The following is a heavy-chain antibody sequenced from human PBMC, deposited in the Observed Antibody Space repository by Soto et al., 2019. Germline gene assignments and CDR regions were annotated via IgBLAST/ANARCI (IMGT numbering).Heavy chain of an antibody. J-gene: IGHJ4*02. Sequence: QGQRVQSGADVKKPGSSVKVSCMASGGSFSSYSISWVRPAPGQGLEWMGGIIPMPDTTKDAKNFQGRVTITADKSTSTAYMERSSLRSVDTAVYYCATIVGGILDCWGQGTLVTVSS. CDR3: ATIVGGILDC. CDR2: IIPMPDTT. V-gene: IGHV1-69*06. CDR1: GGSFSSYS. D-gene: IGHD1-26*01.